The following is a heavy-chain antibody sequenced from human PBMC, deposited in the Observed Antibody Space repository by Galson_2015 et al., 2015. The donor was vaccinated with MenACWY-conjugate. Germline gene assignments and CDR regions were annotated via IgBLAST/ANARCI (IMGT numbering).Heavy chain of an antibody. Sequence: SLRLSCAASGFTFSSYWMHWVRQAPGKGLVWVSRINTDESLTTYADSVKGRFTISRDNAKNTLYLQMNSLRAEDTAVYYCARELRSYWYFDLRGRGTLVSVSS. CDR1: GFTFSSYW. CDR2: INTDESLT. J-gene: IGHJ2*01. V-gene: IGHV3-74*03. CDR3: ARELRSYWYFDL.